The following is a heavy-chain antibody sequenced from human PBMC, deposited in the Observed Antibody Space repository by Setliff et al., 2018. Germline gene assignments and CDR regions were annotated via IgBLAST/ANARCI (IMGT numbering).Heavy chain of an antibody. CDR3: ARHGRYTGTYADAFDI. J-gene: IGHJ3*02. V-gene: IGHV4-38-2*01. Sequence: SETLSLTCAVSGYSISSGYYWGWIRQPPGKGLEWIGSIYHSGSTYYNPSLKSRVTISVDTSKNQFSLKLSSVTAADTAVYYCARHGRYTGTYADAFDIWGQGTMVT. D-gene: IGHD1-26*01. CDR2: IYHSGST. CDR1: GYSISSGYY.